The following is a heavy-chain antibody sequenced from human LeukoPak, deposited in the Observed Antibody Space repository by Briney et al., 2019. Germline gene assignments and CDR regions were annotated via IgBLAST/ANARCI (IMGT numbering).Heavy chain of an antibody. J-gene: IGHJ3*02. CDR3: ATGGPGLGGGGGAFDI. CDR1: GYTLTELS. Sequence: ASVKVSCKVSGYTLTELSMHWVRQAPGKGLEWMGGFDPEDGETIYAQKFQGRVTMTEDTSTDTAYMELSSLRSEDTAVYYCATGGPGLGGGGGAFDIWGQGTMVTVSS. V-gene: IGHV1-24*01. D-gene: IGHD3-16*01. CDR2: FDPEDGET.